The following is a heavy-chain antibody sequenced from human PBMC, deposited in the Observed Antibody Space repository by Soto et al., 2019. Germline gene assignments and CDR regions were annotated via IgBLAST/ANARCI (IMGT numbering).Heavy chain of an antibody. Sequence: QITLKESGPTLVKPTQTLTLTCTFSGFSLNTSAVGVGWIRQPPGKALEWLALIYWDDDKRYNPSLKSRLTITKDTTKNQVVLKMTRMDPVDTGTYFCAHREGDDYVWGSYKDAFDSWGQGTMVTVSP. J-gene: IGHJ3*02. CDR2: IYWDDDK. V-gene: IGHV2-5*02. CDR1: GFSLNTSAVG. CDR3: AHREGDDYVWGSYKDAFDS. D-gene: IGHD3-16*01.